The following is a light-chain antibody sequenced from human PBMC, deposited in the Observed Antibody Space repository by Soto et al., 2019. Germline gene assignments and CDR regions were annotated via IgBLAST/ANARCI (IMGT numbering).Light chain of an antibody. CDR2: DAS. CDR3: QQRDNWPPTWT. J-gene: IGKJ1*01. CDR1: RSVGSY. V-gene: IGKV3-11*01. Sequence: EVVLTQSPATLSLSPGERATLSCRASRSVGSYLAWYQHKPGQAPRLLIFDASSRATGIPARFSGSGSGTAFTLTISSLEPEDFAVYYCQQRDNWPPTWTFGQGTKVEVK.